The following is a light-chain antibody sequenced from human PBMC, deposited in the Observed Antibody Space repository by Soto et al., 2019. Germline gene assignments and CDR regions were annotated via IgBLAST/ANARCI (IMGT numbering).Light chain of an antibody. Sequence: EIVMTQSPATLSVSPGERATLSCRASQSVGSNLAWYQQKPGQAPRLLIYGASTRATGIPARFSGSGSGTEFTLTISSLHSEDFAIYFCQQYSNWPPARTFGQGTKVEIK. V-gene: IGKV3-15*01. CDR2: GAS. CDR1: QSVGSN. J-gene: IGKJ1*01. CDR3: QQYSNWPPART.